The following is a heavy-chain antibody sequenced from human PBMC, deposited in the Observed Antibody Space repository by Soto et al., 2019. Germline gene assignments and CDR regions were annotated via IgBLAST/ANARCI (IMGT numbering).Heavy chain of an antibody. CDR2: GRSKGYGGTT. V-gene: IGHV3-49*03. D-gene: IGHD5-12*01. Sequence: PGGSLRLSCTTSGFTFGAYALSWFRQAPGKGLEWVGFGRSKGYGGTTEFAASVRGRFTISRDDSNSIAYLQMNSLKTEDTAVYYCTRGMYTAYETAPLFFDFWGQGTLVTVSS. J-gene: IGHJ4*02. CDR3: TRGMYTAYETAPLFFDF. CDR1: GFTFGAYA.